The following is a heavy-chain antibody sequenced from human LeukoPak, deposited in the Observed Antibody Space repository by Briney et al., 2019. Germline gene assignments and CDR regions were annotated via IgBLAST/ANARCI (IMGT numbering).Heavy chain of an antibody. V-gene: IGHV1-8*01. CDR3: ARGGGYCSGGSCYTFDP. J-gene: IGHJ5*02. Sequence: ASVKVSCKASGYTFTSYDINWVRQATGQGLEWMGWMNPNSGNTGYAQKFQGRVTMTRNTSIGTAYMELSSLRSEDTAVYYCARGGGYCSGGSCYTFDPWGQGTLVTVSS. D-gene: IGHD2-15*01. CDR2: MNPNSGNT. CDR1: GYTFTSYD.